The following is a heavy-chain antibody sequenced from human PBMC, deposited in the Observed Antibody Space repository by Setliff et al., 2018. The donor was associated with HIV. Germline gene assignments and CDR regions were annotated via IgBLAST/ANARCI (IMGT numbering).Heavy chain of an antibody. CDR1: GASISSSAYY. J-gene: IGHJ3*01. CDR2: IYYSGTA. Sequence: SETLSLTCTVSGASISSSAYYWGWVRQPPGKGLEWIGSIYYSGTAYSNPSLRSRVTILVDTSNNNFSLKLNSVTAADTAMYHCARVIASGYNFWSGYPFDAFDVWGQGTMVTVSS. V-gene: IGHV4-39*07. CDR3: ARVIASGYNFWSGYPFDAFDV. D-gene: IGHD3-3*01.